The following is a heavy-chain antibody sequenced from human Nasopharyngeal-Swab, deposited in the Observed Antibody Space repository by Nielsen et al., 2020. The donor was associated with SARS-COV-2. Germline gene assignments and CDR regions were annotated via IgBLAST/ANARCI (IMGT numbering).Heavy chain of an antibody. CDR1: GGSFSGYY. CDR3: ARGPYYGSGICLDY. Sequence: SETLSLTCAVCGGSFSGYYWSWIRQPPGKGLEWIGEINHSGSTNYNPSLKSRVTISVDTSKNQFSLKLSSVTAADTAVYYCARGPYYGSGICLDYWGQGTLVTVSS. CDR2: INHSGST. D-gene: IGHD3-10*01. J-gene: IGHJ4*02. V-gene: IGHV4-34*01.